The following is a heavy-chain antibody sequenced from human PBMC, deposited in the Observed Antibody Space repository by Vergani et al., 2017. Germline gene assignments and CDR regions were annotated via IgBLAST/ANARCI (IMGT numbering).Heavy chain of an antibody. D-gene: IGHD3-9*01. CDR2: IVVGSGNT. Sequence: QMQLVQSGPEVKKPGTSVKVSCKASGFTFTSSAMQWVRQARGQRLEWIGWIVVGSGNTNYAQKFQERVTITRDMSTSTAYMELSSLRSEDTAVYYCARGGVLRYFDWLLRYWGQGTLVTVSS. CDR1: GFTFTSSA. J-gene: IGHJ4*02. V-gene: IGHV1-58*02. CDR3: ARGGVLRYFDWLLRY.